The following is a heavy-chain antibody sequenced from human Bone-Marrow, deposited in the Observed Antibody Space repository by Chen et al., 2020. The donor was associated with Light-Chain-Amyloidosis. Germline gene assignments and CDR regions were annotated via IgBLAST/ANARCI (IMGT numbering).Heavy chain of an antibody. CDR1: GFAFSSYA. CDR2: IRGSGGRR. D-gene: IGHD3-9*01. V-gene: IGHV3-23*04. Sequence: EVQLVESGGGLLQRGGSLRLSCAASGFAFSSYAMSWVRQAPGKGLEWVSTIRGSGGRRYYGASVKGRFTISRDNSKNALFLKMNSLRAEDTAVYYCAKDISYDEILPGYPADAFDIWGQGTMVTVSS. CDR3: AKDISYDEILPGYPADAFDI. J-gene: IGHJ3*02.